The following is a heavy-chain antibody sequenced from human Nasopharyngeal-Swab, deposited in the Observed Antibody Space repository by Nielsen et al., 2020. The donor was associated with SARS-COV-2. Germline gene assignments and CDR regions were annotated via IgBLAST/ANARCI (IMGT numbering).Heavy chain of an antibody. J-gene: IGHJ6*03. Sequence: SETLSLTCTVSGGSVSSGSYYWSWIRQPPGKGLEWIGYIYYSGSTNYNPSLKSRVTISVDTSKNQCSLKLSSVTAADTAVYYCARDLPDIAAAGNLYYYYYYMDVWGKGTTVTVSS. CDR2: IYYSGST. CDR3: ARDLPDIAAAGNLYYYYYYMDV. V-gene: IGHV4-61*01. CDR1: GGSVSSGSYY. D-gene: IGHD6-13*01.